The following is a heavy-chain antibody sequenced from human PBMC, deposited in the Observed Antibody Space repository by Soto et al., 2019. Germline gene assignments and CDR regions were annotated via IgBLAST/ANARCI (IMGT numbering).Heavy chain of an antibody. CDR3: ARGHGWFLGKKNWFDP. D-gene: IGHD3-10*01. CDR2: ISYSDGS. CDR1: GGSISSRGSMSGRSFY. J-gene: IGHJ5*02. Sequence: SETLSLTCTVSGGSISSRGSMSGRSFYWGWMRQPPGKGLEWIASISYSDGSFYNSSLKSRLTISVDTSKNQFSLKLSSVTAADTAVYYCARGHGWFLGKKNWFDPWGQGTLVTVSS. V-gene: IGHV4-39*01.